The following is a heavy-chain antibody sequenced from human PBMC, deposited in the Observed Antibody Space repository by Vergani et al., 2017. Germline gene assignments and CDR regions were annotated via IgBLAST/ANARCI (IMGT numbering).Heavy chain of an antibody. Sequence: QVQLVQSGAEVKKPGASVKVSCKASGYTFTGYYMHWVRQAPGQGLEWMGWINPNSGGTNYAQKFQGRVTMTRDTSISTAYMELSRLRSDDTAVYYCARDRWLDSSSWYPRGYWGQGTLVTVSS. V-gene: IGHV1-2*02. CDR3: ARDRWLDSSSWYPRGY. CDR1: GYTFTGYY. CDR2: INPNSGGT. J-gene: IGHJ4*02. D-gene: IGHD6-13*01.